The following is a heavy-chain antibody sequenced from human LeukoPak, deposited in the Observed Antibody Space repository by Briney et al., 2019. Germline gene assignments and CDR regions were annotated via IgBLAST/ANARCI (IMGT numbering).Heavy chain of an antibody. CDR2: IKQDGSEK. CDR1: GFTFSSDW. J-gene: IGHJ4*02. D-gene: IGHD2-21*01. V-gene: IGHV3-7*03. CDR3: ARELWASEIDY. Sequence: GGSLRLSCAASGFTFSSDWMSWVRQAPGKGLEWVANIKQDGSEKYYVDSVKGRFTISRDNAKNSLYLQMNSLRAEDTALYYCARELWASEIDYWGQGTLVTVSS.